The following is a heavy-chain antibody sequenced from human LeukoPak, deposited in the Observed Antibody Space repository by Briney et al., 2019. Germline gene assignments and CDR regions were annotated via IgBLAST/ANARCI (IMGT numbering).Heavy chain of an antibody. CDR1: GFTFSSYW. V-gene: IGHV3-30*02. J-gene: IGHJ3*02. Sequence: LPGGSLRLSCAASGFTFSSYWMSWVRQAPGKGLEWVAFIRYDGSNKYYADSVKGRFTISRDNSKNTLYLQMNSLRAEDTAVYYCAKVMSGYDPNDAFDIWGQGTMVTVSS. D-gene: IGHD5-12*01. CDR2: IRYDGSNK. CDR3: AKVMSGYDPNDAFDI.